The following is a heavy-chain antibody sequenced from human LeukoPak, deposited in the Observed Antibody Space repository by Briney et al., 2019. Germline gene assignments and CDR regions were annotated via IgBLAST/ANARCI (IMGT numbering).Heavy chain of an antibody. V-gene: IGHV3-30*04. CDR3: ARDYSGGWGFDY. CDR1: GFTFSTET. D-gene: IGHD4-23*01. Sequence: GGSLRFSCAASGFTFSTETMHWVRQAPGKGLEWLSVTSYDGNIKYYADSVKGGFTISRDNSKNTQYLQMDSLRTEDTAIYYCARDYSGGWGFDYWGQGALVTVSS. CDR2: TSYDGNIK. J-gene: IGHJ4*02.